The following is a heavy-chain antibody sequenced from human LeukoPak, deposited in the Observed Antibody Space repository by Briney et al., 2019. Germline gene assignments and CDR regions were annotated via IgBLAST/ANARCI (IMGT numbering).Heavy chain of an antibody. CDR3: ARVGLRWAFDI. J-gene: IGHJ3*02. CDR1: GYTFTCYY. Sequence: ASVKVSRKASGYTFTCYYMYWVRQGPAQGLELMGRINPNSGGTNYAQKSQGRVTITSDTSNSTAYMELSRLRSDGTAVYYCARVGLRWAFDIWGQGTMVTVSS. D-gene: IGHD4-23*01. CDR2: INPNSGGT. V-gene: IGHV1-2*06.